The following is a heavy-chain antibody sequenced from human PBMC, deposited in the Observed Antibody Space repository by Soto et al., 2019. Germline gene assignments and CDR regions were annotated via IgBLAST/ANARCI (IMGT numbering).Heavy chain of an antibody. CDR2: IYHSGST. J-gene: IGHJ3*02. D-gene: IGHD2-15*01. V-gene: IGHV4-31*03. Sequence: QVQLQESGTGLVKPSQTLSLTCIVSGCSIRSGGYYCSWIRQHPGKGPEWIGYIYHSGSTYYNPSLKSRVTISVDTSKNQSSLKLTSVTAADTAVYYCARATPEPDAFDIRGQGTMVTVSS. CDR1: GCSIRSGGYY. CDR3: ARATPEPDAFDI.